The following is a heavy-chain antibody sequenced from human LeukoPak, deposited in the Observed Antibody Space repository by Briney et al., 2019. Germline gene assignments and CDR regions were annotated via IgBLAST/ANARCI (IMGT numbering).Heavy chain of an antibody. CDR1: GYTFTSYD. Sequence: ASVKVSCKASGYTFTSYDINWVRQATGQGLEWMGWINPNSGGTNYAQKFQGRVTMTRDTSISTAYMELSRLRSDDTAVYYCARDSSSGDYWDQGTLVTVSS. CDR3: ARDSSSGDY. J-gene: IGHJ4*02. V-gene: IGHV1-2*02. D-gene: IGHD6-13*01. CDR2: INPNSGGT.